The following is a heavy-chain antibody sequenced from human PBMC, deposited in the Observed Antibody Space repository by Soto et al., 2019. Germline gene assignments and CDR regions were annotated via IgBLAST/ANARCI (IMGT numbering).Heavy chain of an antibody. J-gene: IGHJ5*02. CDR1: GGSISSSSYY. V-gene: IGHV4-39*01. Sequence: SETLSLTCTVSGGSISSSSYYWGWIRQPPGKGLEWIGSIYYSGSTYYNPSLKSRVTISVDTSKNQFSLKLSSVTAADTAVYYCARHMGAVAGTRSGGWFDPWGQGTLVTVSS. CDR3: ARHMGAVAGTRSGGWFDP. CDR2: IYYSGST. D-gene: IGHD6-19*01.